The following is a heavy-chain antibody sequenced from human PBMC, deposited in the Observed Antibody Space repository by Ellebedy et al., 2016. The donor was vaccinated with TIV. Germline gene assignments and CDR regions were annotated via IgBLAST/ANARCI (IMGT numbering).Heavy chain of an antibody. CDR2: IYPGDSDT. D-gene: IGHD3-9*01. CDR1: GYSFTSYW. Sequence: GESLKISCKGSGYSFTSYWIGWVRQMPGKGLEWMGIIYPGDSDTRYSPSFQGQATISADKSISTAYLQWSSLKASDTAMYYCARHDILTGYYKSDDAFDIWGQGTMVTVSS. J-gene: IGHJ3*02. V-gene: IGHV5-51*01. CDR3: ARHDILTGYYKSDDAFDI.